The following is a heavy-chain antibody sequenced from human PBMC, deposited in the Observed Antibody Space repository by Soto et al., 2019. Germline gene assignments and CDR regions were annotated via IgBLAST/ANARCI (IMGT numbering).Heavy chain of an antibody. Sequence: SQTLSLTCAISGDSVSSNSAAWNWIRQSPSRGLEWLGRTYYRSQWYNDYAVSVKRRITINPDTSKNQFSLQLNSMTPEDTALYYCSRVYFLGMRTYYGMDVWGQGTTVTVSS. D-gene: IGHD7-27*01. V-gene: IGHV6-1*01. CDR2: TYYRSQWYN. CDR3: SRVYFLGMRTYYGMDV. J-gene: IGHJ6*02. CDR1: GDSVSSNSAA.